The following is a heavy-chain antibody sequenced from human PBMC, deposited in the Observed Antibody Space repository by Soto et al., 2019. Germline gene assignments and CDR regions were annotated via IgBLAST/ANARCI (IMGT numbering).Heavy chain of an antibody. CDR2: INPNSGGT. CDR3: ARASCSGGSCYYFDY. D-gene: IGHD2-15*01. J-gene: IGHJ4*02. Sequence: GASVKVSCKASGGTFSSYAISWVRQAPGQGPEWMGWINPNSGGTNYAQKFQGWVTMTRDTSISTAYMELSRLRSDDTAVYYCARASCSGGSCYYFDYWGQGTLVTVSS. CDR1: GGTFSSYA. V-gene: IGHV1-2*04.